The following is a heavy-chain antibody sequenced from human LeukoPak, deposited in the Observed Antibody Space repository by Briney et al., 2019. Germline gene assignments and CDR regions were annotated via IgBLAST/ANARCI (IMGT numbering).Heavy chain of an antibody. CDR3: ARAVGAMPVAPFDY. D-gene: IGHD2-2*01. V-gene: IGHV1-69*13. CDR1: GDTFSSYA. Sequence: GASVKVSCKASGDTFSSYAISWVRQAPGQGLEWMGGIIPIFGTANYAQKFQGRVTITADESTSTAYMELSSLRSEDTAVYYCARAVGAMPVAPFDYWGQGTLVTVSS. J-gene: IGHJ4*02. CDR2: IIPIFGTA.